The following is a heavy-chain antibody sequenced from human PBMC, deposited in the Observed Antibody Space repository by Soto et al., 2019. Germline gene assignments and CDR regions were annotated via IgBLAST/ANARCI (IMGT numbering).Heavy chain of an antibody. D-gene: IGHD5-18*01. Sequence: GGSLRLSCVASGFSFSSYDMSWVRQAPGKGLEWVSFIIGNSGTTYYADSVKGRFTISRDNSKNTLYLQMSRLGAEDAAAYYCAKGSTYSFYFDHWGQGTLVTVSS. CDR2: IIGNSGTT. V-gene: IGHV3-23*01. CDR3: AKGSTYSFYFDH. CDR1: GFSFSSYD. J-gene: IGHJ4*01.